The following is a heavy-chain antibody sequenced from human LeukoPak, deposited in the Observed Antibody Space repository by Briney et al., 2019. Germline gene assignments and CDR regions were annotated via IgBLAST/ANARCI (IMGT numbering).Heavy chain of an antibody. CDR1: GFTFSSYA. J-gene: IGHJ4*02. Sequence: GGTLRLSCATSGFTFSSYAMSWVSQARGRGREGVTGIRGTSGSTYYAESVKGRFTISRDNAKNTLYLQMSSLRAEDTAVYYCAKDRSTAMVTQGGYLDCWGQGTLVTVSS. CDR3: AKDRSTAMVTQGGYLDC. V-gene: IGHV3-23*01. D-gene: IGHD4/OR15-4a*01. CDR2: IRGTSGST.